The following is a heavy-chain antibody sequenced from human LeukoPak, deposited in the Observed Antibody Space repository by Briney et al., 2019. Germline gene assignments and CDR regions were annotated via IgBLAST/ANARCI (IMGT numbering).Heavy chain of an antibody. CDR1: GGTFNNNG. CDR2: IIPIFGTA. D-gene: IGHD3-16*02. V-gene: IGHV1-69*01. CDR3: ASPAFYVWGSYRHALDY. Sequence: EASVKVSCKASGGTFNNNGFSWVRQAPGQGLEWMGGIIPIFGTANYTQKFQGRVTITADESTSTAYMELSSLRSDDTAVYYCASPAFYVWGSYRHALDYWGQGTLVTVSS. J-gene: IGHJ4*02.